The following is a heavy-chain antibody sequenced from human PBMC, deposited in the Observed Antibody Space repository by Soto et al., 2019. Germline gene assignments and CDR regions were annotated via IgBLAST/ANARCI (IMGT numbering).Heavy chain of an antibody. V-gene: IGHV3-23*01. D-gene: IGHD5-18*01. CDR3: AKDGEYSYGYRWDY. J-gene: IGHJ4*02. CDR1: GFTFSSYA. CDR2: ISGSGGST. Sequence: GGSLRLSCAASGFTFSSYAMSWVRQAPGKGLEWVSAISGSGGSTYYADSVKGRFTISRDNSKNTLYLQMNSLRAEDTAVYYCAKDGEYSYGYRWDYWGQGTLVTVSS.